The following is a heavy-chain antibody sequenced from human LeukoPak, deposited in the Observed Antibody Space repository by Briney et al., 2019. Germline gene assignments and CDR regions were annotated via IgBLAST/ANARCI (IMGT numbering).Heavy chain of an antibody. Sequence: SETLSLTCTVSSDSISPYYWSWIRQSPGTGLEWIGCVYYSGSTTYNPSLKSRVTISIDTSKNQFSLKLTSVTAADTAMYYCARDLGDASATMIGAVWGQGTLVTVSS. V-gene: IGHV4-59*01. CDR1: SDSISPYY. CDR2: VYYSGST. CDR3: ARDLGDASATMIGAV. J-gene: IGHJ4*02. D-gene: IGHD3-22*01.